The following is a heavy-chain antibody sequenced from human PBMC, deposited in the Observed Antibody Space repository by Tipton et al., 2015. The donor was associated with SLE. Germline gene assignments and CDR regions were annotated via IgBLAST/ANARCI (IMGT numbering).Heavy chain of an antibody. CDR2: IKQDGSEK. J-gene: IGHJ4*02. V-gene: IGHV3-7*03. CDR1: GFTFSSYW. D-gene: IGHD6-6*01. Sequence: SLRLSCAASGFTFSSYWMSWVRQAPGKGLEWVANIKQDGSEKYYVDSVKGRFTISSDNAKNSLYLEMNSLRPEDTAVYFCAKDILSSSFKYFDYWGQGTLSTVSS. CDR3: AKDILSSSFKYFDY.